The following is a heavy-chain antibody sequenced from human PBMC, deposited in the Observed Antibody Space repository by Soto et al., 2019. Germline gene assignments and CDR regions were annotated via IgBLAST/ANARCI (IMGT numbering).Heavy chain of an antibody. CDR3: ARDGQCSGGSCYDY. Sequence: QVQLVQSGAEVKKPGASVKVSCKASGYTFTGYYMHWVRQAPGQGLEWMGWINPNSGGTNYEEKFQGWVTMTRDTSISTAYMELSRLRSDDTAVYYCARDGQCSGGSCYDYWGQGTLVTVSS. CDR2: INPNSGGT. D-gene: IGHD2-15*01. J-gene: IGHJ4*02. CDR1: GYTFTGYY. V-gene: IGHV1-2*04.